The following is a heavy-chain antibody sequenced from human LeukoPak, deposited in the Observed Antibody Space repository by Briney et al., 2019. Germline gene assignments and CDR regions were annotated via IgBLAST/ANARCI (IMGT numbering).Heavy chain of an antibody. Sequence: GGSLRPSCAASGFTFSSYSMNWVRQAPGKGLEWVSSISSSSSYIYYADSVKGRFTISRDNAKNSLYLQMNSLRAEDTAVYYCASGSEYGDYRYFDYWGQGTLVTVSS. CDR2: ISSSSSYI. CDR1: GFTFSSYS. CDR3: ASGSEYGDYRYFDY. V-gene: IGHV3-21*01. D-gene: IGHD4-17*01. J-gene: IGHJ4*02.